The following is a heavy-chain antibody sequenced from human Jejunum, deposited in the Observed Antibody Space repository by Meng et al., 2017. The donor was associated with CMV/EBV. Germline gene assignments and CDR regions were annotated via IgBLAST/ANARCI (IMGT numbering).Heavy chain of an antibody. CDR3: AREKSSCTSSTCYGVDS. D-gene: IGHD2-2*01. Sequence: QWPRPEVGHVLLKPSEPLPPTCSVSDGSISSYYWSWIRQSAGKVPEWIGRIHTSGTTNYNPSLKSRVTLSLDTSKDQFSLKLTSVTAADTAVYYCAREKSSCTSSTCYGVDSWGQGTLVTVSS. CDR2: IHTSGTT. CDR1: DGSISSYY. J-gene: IGHJ4*02. V-gene: IGHV4-4*07.